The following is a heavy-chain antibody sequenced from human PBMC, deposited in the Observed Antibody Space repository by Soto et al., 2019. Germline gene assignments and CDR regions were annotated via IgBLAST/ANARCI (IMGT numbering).Heavy chain of an antibody. CDR2: ISAYNGNT. J-gene: IGHJ6*02. Sequence: ASVKVSCKASGYTFTSYGISWVRQAPGQGLEWMGWISAYNGNTNYAQKLQGRVTMTTDTSTSTAYMELRSLRSDDTAVYYCERDSSPNGVWRGMDVWGQGTTVTVSS. V-gene: IGHV1-18*01. CDR3: ERDSSPNGVWRGMDV. D-gene: IGHD2-8*01. CDR1: GYTFTSYG.